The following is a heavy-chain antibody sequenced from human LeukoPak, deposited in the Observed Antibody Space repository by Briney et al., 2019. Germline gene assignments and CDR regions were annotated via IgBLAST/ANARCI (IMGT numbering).Heavy chain of an antibody. J-gene: IGHJ4*02. D-gene: IGHD6-13*01. CDR1: GFSFSNYS. Sequence: GGSLRLSCAASGFSFSNYSLSWVRQAPGKGLEWISYISSSSSAIYYADSVKGRFTISRDNAKNALYLHMNSLRAEDTAVYYCARGVPYSSNHFDYWGQGTLVTVSS. CDR3: ARGVPYSSNHFDY. V-gene: IGHV3-48*04. CDR2: ISSSSSAI.